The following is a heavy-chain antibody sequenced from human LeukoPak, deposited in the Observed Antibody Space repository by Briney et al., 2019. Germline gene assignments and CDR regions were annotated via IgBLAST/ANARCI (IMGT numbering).Heavy chain of an antibody. J-gene: IGHJ4*02. D-gene: IGHD3-22*01. CDR1: GGSISSYY. Sequence: SETLSLTCTVSGGSISSYYWSWIRQPPGKGLEWIGYIYYSGSTNYNPSLKSRVTISVDTSKNQFSLKLSSVTAADTAVCYCARGSYYYDSSGYYRESPFDYWGQGTLVTVSS. V-gene: IGHV4-59*01. CDR3: ARGSYYYDSSGYYRESPFDY. CDR2: IYYSGST.